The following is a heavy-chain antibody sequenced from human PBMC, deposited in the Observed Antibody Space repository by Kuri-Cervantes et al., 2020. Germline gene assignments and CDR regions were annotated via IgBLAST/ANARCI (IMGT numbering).Heavy chain of an antibody. Sequence: GSLRLSCTVSGGSISSSSYYWGWSRQPPGKGLEWIGNIYYSGSTYYNPSLKSRVTISVDTSKNQFSLRLSSVTAADTAVYYCARWGGRIAAAARSFDYWGQGTLVTVSS. CDR3: ARWGGRIAAAARSFDY. J-gene: IGHJ4*02. V-gene: IGHV4-39*07. CDR2: IYYSGST. D-gene: IGHD6-13*01. CDR1: GGSISSSSYY.